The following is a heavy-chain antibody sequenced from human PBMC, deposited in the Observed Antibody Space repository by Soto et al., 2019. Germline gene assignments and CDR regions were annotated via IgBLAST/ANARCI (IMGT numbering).Heavy chain of an antibody. Sequence: RRLSCVASGFTFSSYAMSWVRQAPGKGLEWVSAIGGIGTSTYYADSVKGRFTMSRDNSKNTLYLQMNSLRTDDTAVYYCARDRGNMDVWGQGTTVTVSS. J-gene: IGHJ6*02. CDR2: IGGIGTST. CDR3: ARDRGNMDV. V-gene: IGHV3-23*01. D-gene: IGHD6-25*01. CDR1: GFTFSSYA.